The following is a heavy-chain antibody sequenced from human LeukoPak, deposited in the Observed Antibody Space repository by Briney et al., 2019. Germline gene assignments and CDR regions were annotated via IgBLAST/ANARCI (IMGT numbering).Heavy chain of an antibody. V-gene: IGHV3-48*03. CDR2: ISSSGDTR. D-gene: IGHD6-19*01. Sequence: PGGSLRLSCAASGFTFSSYEMNWVRQAPGKGLEWVSYISSSGDTRTYADSVKGRFTISRDNAKRSLYLEMNSLRAEDTAVYYCAREIVSSVAGNFDYWGQGTPVTVSS. J-gene: IGHJ4*02. CDR3: AREIVSSVAGNFDY. CDR1: GFTFSSYE.